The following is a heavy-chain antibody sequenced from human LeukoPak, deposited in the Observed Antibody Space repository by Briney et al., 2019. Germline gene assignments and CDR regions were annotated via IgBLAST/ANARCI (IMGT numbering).Heavy chain of an antibody. CDR1: GAPITYFY. Sequence: SETLSLTCAVSGAPITYFYSWVRQPPGKGLEWIGEVHRDGHTNYNPSLEGRVTMSVDKSKNQMSLQLTSVTVADTAVYYCARVISSGWRQSDRWGQGILVTVSS. J-gene: IGHJ5*02. V-gene: IGHV4-4*02. CDR2: VHRDGHT. CDR3: ARVISSGWRQSDR. D-gene: IGHD6-19*01.